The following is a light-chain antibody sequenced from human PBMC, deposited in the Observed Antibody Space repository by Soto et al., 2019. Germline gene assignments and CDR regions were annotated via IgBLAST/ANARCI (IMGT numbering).Light chain of an antibody. Sequence: SYELTQPPSVSVSPGQTVSITCSGAKLGDKYACWYQQKPGQSPVLVIYQDSKRPSGIPERCSGSNSGNTATLTISGTQAMDEADYYCQAWDSSTVVFGGGTKLTVL. CDR3: QAWDSSTVV. J-gene: IGLJ2*01. CDR1: KLGDKY. V-gene: IGLV3-1*01. CDR2: QDS.